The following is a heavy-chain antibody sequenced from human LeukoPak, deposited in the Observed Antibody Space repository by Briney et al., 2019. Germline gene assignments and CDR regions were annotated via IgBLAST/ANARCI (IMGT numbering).Heavy chain of an antibody. Sequence: GGSLRLSCAASGFTFSSYGMHWVRQAPGKGLEWVAFIRYDGSNKYYADPVKGRFTISRDNSKNTLYLQMNSLRAEATAVYYCAKGGPVIPDYWGQGTLVTVSS. CDR1: GFTFSSYG. J-gene: IGHJ4*02. D-gene: IGHD2-21*01. CDR2: IRYDGSNK. CDR3: AKGGPVIPDY. V-gene: IGHV3-30*02.